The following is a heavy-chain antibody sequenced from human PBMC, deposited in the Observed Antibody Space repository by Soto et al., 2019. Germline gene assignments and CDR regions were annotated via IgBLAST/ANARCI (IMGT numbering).Heavy chain of an antibody. V-gene: IGHV1-69*01. D-gene: IGHD6-19*01. Sequence: QVQLVQSGAEVKKPGSSVKVSCKASGGIFSNFAFNWMRQSPGQGLEWMGGIIPTLGTPHYAQTFLGRVTITADESTRTVYMEMISLTVEDTAVYYCARVGLGAYDYWGQGTLVIVSS. CDR1: GGIFSNFA. CDR2: IIPTLGTP. CDR3: ARVGLGAYDY. J-gene: IGHJ4*02.